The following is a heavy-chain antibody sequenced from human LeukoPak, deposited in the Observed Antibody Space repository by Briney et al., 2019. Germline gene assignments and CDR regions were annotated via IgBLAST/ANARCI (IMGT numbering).Heavy chain of an antibody. CDR3: ARICSSTDCLIPD. CDR1: GFDFSSNW. CDR2: INSDASDT. J-gene: IGHJ4*02. V-gene: IGHV3-74*01. Sequence: GGSLRLSCAASGFDFSSNWMHWVRQAPGKGLVWISRINSDASDTNYADFVKGRFTISRDNAKNTVYLQINSLRDEDTAVYYCARICSSTDCLIPDWGQGTLVTVSS. D-gene: IGHD2-2*01.